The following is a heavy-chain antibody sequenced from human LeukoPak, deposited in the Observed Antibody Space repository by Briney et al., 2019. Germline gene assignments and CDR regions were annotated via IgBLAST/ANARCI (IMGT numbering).Heavy chain of an antibody. J-gene: IGHJ4*02. D-gene: IGHD3-22*01. Sequence: SETLSLTCTVSGGSISSYYWSWIRQPPGKGLEWIGYIYYSGSTNYNPSLKSRVTMSVDKSKNQFSLKLSSVTAADTAVYFCARQLYGSSGYGVDYWGQGTLVTVSS. CDR2: IYYSGST. CDR1: GGSISSYY. V-gene: IGHV4-59*08. CDR3: ARQLYGSSGYGVDY.